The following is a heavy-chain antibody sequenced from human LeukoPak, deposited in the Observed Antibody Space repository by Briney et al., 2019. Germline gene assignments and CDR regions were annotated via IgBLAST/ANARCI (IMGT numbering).Heavy chain of an antibody. CDR2: INPSSGGT. V-gene: IGHV1-2*02. Sequence: ASVKVSCKASGYTFTGYYMHWVRQAPGQGLEWMGWINPSSGGTNYAQKFQGRVTMTRDTSISTAYMELSRLRSDDTAVYYCARGPYGDYGDYWGQGTLVTVSS. CDR3: ARGPYGDYGDY. CDR1: GYTFTGYY. D-gene: IGHD4-17*01. J-gene: IGHJ4*02.